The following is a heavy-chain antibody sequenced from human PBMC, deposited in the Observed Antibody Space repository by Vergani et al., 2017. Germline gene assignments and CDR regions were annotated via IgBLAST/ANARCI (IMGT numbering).Heavy chain of an antibody. CDR3: ARQFCGGDCNSFRADFFQH. Sequence: QVQLQESGPGLVKPSETLSLTCAVSGYSITSGYYWGWIRQPPGKGLEWSGSIYHRGYAYYNPSLKSRVTISVDTSKNQFSLQLNSVTAADTAFYYCARQFCGGDCNSFRADFFQHWGQGALLTVSS. V-gene: IGHV4-38-2*01. CDR2: IYHRGYA. D-gene: IGHD2-21*02. CDR1: GYSITSGYY. J-gene: IGHJ1*01.